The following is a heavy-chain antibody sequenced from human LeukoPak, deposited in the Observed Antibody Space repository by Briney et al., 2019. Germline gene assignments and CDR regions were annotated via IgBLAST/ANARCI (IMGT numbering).Heavy chain of an antibody. J-gene: IGHJ4*02. Sequence: GGSLRLSCAASGFTFSSYGMHWVRQAPGKGLEWVAVISYDGSNKYYADSVKGRFTISRDNSKNTLYLQMNSLRAEDTAVYYCARSRVGNYFDSWGQGTLVTVSS. CDR1: GFTFSSYG. CDR3: ARSRVGNYFDS. CDR2: ISYDGSNK. D-gene: IGHD2-15*01. V-gene: IGHV3-30*03.